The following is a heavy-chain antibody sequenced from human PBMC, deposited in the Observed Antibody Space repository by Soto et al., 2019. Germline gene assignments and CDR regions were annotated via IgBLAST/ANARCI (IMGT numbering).Heavy chain of an antibody. Sequence: ASVKVSCKASGYTFTSYDINWVRQAPGQGLEWMGIINPSGGSTRYAQKFQGRVTMTRDTSTSTVYMELSSLRSEYTAVYYCARGLIYDSSGYYFDYWGQGTLVTVSS. J-gene: IGHJ4*02. V-gene: IGHV1-46*01. CDR2: INPSGGST. D-gene: IGHD3-22*01. CDR3: ARGLIYDSSGYYFDY. CDR1: GYTFTSYD.